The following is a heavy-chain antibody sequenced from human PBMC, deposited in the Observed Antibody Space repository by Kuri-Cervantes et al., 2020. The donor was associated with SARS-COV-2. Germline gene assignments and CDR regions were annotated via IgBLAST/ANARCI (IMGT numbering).Heavy chain of an antibody. D-gene: IGHD3-10*01. CDR3: ARESGSGIAY. V-gene: IGHV3-30*04. J-gene: IGHJ4*02. CDR2: ISYDGSNK. Sequence: GGSLRLSCAASGFTFSSYAMHWVRQAPGKGLEWVAVISYDGSNKYYADSVKGRFTISRDNSKNTLYLQMNSLRAEDTAVYYCARESGSGIAYWGQGTLVTVSS. CDR1: GFTFSSYA.